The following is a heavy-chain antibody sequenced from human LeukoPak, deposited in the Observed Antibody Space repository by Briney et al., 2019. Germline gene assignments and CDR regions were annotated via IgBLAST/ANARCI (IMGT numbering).Heavy chain of an antibody. D-gene: IGHD3-22*01. CDR2: IKQDGSEK. Sequence: PGGSLRLSCAASGFTFDDYGMSWVRQAPGKGLEWVANIKQDGSEKYYVDSVKGRFTISRDNAKNSLYLQMNSLRAEDTAVYYCARGTSGEYYYDSSGYYYVRSNYYFDYWGQGTLVTASS. J-gene: IGHJ4*02. CDR1: GFTFDDYG. V-gene: IGHV3-7*03. CDR3: ARGTSGEYYYDSSGYYYVRSNYYFDY.